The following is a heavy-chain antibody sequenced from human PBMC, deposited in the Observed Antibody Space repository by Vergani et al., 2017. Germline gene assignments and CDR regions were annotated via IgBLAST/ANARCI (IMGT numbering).Heavy chain of an antibody. CDR3: AREGLSSGWYYAFDI. J-gene: IGHJ3*02. Sequence: QVNLQESGPGLVKPSETLSLTCAVSGDSISSGNNWGWIRQPPGKGLEWIRRIYTSGSTNYNPSLKSRVTISVDTSKNQFSLKLSSVTAADTAVYYCAREGLSSGWYYAFDIWGQGTMVTVSS. CDR1: GDSISSGNN. V-gene: IGHV4-38-2*02. CDR2: IYTSGST. D-gene: IGHD6-19*01.